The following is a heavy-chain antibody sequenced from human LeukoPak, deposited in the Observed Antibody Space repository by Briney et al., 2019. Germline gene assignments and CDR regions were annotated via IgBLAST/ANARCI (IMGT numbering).Heavy chain of an antibody. J-gene: IGHJ4*02. V-gene: IGHV3-21*04. Sequence: PGGSLRLSCAASGFTFSSYSMNWVRQAPGKGLEWVSSISSSSSYIYYADSVKGRFTISRDNAKNSLYLQMNSLGAEDTAVYYCARDSGERGSGSYLIAYWGQGTLVTVSS. D-gene: IGHD3-10*01. CDR1: GFTFSSYS. CDR3: ARDSGERGSGSYLIAY. CDR2: ISSSSSYI.